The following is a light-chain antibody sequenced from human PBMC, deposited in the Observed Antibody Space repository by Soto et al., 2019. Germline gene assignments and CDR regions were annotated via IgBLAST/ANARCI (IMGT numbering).Light chain of an antibody. CDR2: GAS. V-gene: IGKV3-15*01. CDR3: QQYNNWPPIT. Sequence: EIVMTQSPATLSVSPGDRVTLSCRASQSVTTNLAWYQQKPGQAPRLLIYGASTRAPRIPARFSGSGSVTEFTLTISSLQPEDFALYYCQQYNNWPPITFGQGTRLEIK. J-gene: IGKJ5*01. CDR1: QSVTTN.